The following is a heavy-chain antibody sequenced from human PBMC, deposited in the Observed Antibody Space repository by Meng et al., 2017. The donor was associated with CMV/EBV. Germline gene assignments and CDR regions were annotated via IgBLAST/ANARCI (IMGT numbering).Heavy chain of an antibody. Sequence: SCAASGFTFSSYAMSWVRQAPGKGLEWVSVIYSGGSSTYYADSVKGRFTISRDNSKNTLYLQMNSLRAEDTAVYYCARGGYWGQGTLVTVSS. CDR1: GFTFSSYA. D-gene: IGHD3-16*01. J-gene: IGHJ4*02. CDR3: ARGGY. CDR2: IYSGGSST. V-gene: IGHV3-23*03.